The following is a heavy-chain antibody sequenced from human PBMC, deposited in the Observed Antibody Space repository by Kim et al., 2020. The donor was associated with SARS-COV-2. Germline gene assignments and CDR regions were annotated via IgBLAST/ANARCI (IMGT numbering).Heavy chain of an antibody. J-gene: IGHJ4*02. Sequence: VSVKSRITINPDTSKNQFSLQLNSVTPEDTAVYYCARDEIAAAGPYYFDYWGQGTLVTVSS. D-gene: IGHD6-13*01. CDR3: ARDEIAAAGPYYFDY. V-gene: IGHV6-1*01.